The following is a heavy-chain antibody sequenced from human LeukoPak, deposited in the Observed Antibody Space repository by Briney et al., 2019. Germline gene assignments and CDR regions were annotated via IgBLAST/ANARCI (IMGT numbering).Heavy chain of an antibody. CDR3: ARELSSSWSDYFDY. CDR2: IYSGGST. Sequence: GGSLRLSCAASGFTVGSNYMSWVRQAPGKGLEWVSVIYSGGSTYYADSVKGRFTISRDNSKNTLYLQMNSLRAEDTAVYYCARELSSSWSDYFDYWGQGTLVTVSS. J-gene: IGHJ4*02. CDR1: GFTVGSNY. D-gene: IGHD6-13*01. V-gene: IGHV3-53*01.